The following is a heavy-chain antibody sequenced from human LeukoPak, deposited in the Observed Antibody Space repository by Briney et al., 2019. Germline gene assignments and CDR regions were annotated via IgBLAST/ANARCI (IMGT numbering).Heavy chain of an antibody. CDR1: GDSINSGGYF. CDR2: IYYSGST. J-gene: IGHJ4*02. CDR3: ARGGYYYDSSGYYYHFDY. Sequence: SETLSLTCTVSGDSINSGGYFWTWIRQHPGKGLEWIGCIYYSGSTYYNPSLKSRVTISVDTSKTQFSLKLSSVTAADTAVYYCARGGYYYDSSGYYYHFDYWGQGTLVTVSS. D-gene: IGHD3-22*01. V-gene: IGHV4-31*03.